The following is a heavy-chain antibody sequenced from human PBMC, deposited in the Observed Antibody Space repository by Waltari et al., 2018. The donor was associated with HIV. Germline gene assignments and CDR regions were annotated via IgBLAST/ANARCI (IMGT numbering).Heavy chain of an antibody. V-gene: IGHV3-30*02. Sequence: QVQLSESGGGVVQPGGSLRLSCAASGFPFSTYGMHWVRQAPGKGLEWVAFIRYDGSNKYYADSVKGRFTISRDNSKNTLYLQMNSLRAEDTAVYYCAKEGGFFTFDYWGQGTLVTVSS. CDR2: IRYDGSNK. D-gene: IGHD3-10*01. CDR1: GFPFSTYG. CDR3: AKEGGFFTFDY. J-gene: IGHJ4*02.